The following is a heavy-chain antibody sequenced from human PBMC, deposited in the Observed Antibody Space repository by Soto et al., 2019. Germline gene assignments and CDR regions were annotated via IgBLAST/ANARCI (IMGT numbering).Heavy chain of an antibody. J-gene: IGHJ4*02. CDR3: ARGRYGDY. CDR1: GYTFTSYG. Sequence: QVHLVQSGAEVKKPGASVKVSCKASGYTFTSYGITWVRQAPGQGLEWRGWISAHNGNTDYAQKLQGRVIVTRDTSTSTAYMELRSLISDVTAVYSCARGRYGDYWGQGALVTVSS. V-gene: IGHV1-18*01. CDR2: ISAHNGNT. D-gene: IGHD1-1*01.